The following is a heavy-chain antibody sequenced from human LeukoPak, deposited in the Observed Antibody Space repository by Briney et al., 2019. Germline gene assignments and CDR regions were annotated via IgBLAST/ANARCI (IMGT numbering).Heavy chain of an antibody. CDR3: ARDLARGGYVDY. Sequence: SEALSLTCTVSGGSISSYYWSWIRQPPGKGLEWIGYIYYSGSTNCNPSLKSRVTISVDTSKNQFSLKLSSVTAADTAVYYCARDLARGGYVDYWGQGTLVTVSS. D-gene: IGHD2-15*01. V-gene: IGHV4-59*01. CDR1: GGSISSYY. CDR2: IYYSGST. J-gene: IGHJ4*02.